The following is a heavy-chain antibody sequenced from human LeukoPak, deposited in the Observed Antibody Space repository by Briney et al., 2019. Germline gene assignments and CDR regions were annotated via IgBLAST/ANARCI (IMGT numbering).Heavy chain of an antibody. V-gene: IGHV4-39*07. J-gene: IGHJ3*02. D-gene: IGHD3-3*01. Sequence: SETLSLTCTVSGGSISSSSYYWGWIRQPPGKGLEWIGSIYYSGSTYYNPSLKSRVTISVDTSKNQFSLKLSSVTAADTAVYYCARFGYDFWSGSPYAFDIWGQGTMVTVSS. CDR3: ARFGYDFWSGSPYAFDI. CDR2: IYYSGST. CDR1: GGSISSSSYY.